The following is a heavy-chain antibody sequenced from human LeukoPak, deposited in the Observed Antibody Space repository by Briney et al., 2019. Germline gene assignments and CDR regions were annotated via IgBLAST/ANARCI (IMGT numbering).Heavy chain of an antibody. V-gene: IGHV4-30-4*08. CDR2: MYYSGTT. Sequence: PSQTLSLTCTVSGGSISSGNYYWSWIRQPPGKGLEWIGYMYYSGTTYYNPSLKSPVTISVDTSKNQFSLKLSSVTAADTAVYYCATHYYDSSGYWNAFDIWGQGTMVTVSS. J-gene: IGHJ3*02. CDR3: ATHYYDSSGYWNAFDI. D-gene: IGHD3-22*01. CDR1: GGSISSGNYY.